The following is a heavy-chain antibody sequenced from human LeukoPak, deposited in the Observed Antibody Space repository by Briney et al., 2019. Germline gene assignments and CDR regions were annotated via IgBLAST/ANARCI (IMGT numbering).Heavy chain of an antibody. J-gene: IGHJ4*02. CDR3: ARHPNSNWDY. V-gene: IGHV3-7*03. D-gene: IGHD6-13*01. CDR1: GFTVSSKY. Sequence: GGSLRLSCAASGFTVSSKYMSWVRQAPGKGLEWVVNINERGNEKNYVDSVKGRFTVSRDNAQDSLYLQMNSLRVEDTAVYYCARHPNSNWDYWGQGTLVTVSS. CDR2: INERGNEK.